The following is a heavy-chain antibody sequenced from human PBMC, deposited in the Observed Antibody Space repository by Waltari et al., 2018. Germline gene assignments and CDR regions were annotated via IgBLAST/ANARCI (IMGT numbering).Heavy chain of an antibody. Sequence: QVQLVEPGGGVVQPGESLGLSWAASGFRLSSSGMHRVRQAPGRGLEWVALIWFQGGDEYYADSVRGRFTISRDNSKNILYLHMDSLRVDDTAVYYCAKDAFGNTYLDHWGQGTLVTVSS. CDR1: GFRLSSSG. V-gene: IGHV3-30*02. J-gene: IGHJ4*02. D-gene: IGHD3-10*01. CDR3: AKDAFGNTYLDH. CDR2: IWFQGGDE.